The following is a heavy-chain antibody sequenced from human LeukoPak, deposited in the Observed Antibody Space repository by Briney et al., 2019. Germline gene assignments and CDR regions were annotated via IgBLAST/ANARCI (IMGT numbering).Heavy chain of an antibody. V-gene: IGHV3-7*01. J-gene: IGHJ4*02. Sequence: GGSLRLSCTASRFTFSNYWMTWVRQAPGKGLEWVANIKQDGSEKNYVDSMKGRFTISRDNAKNSLYLQMNSLRAEDTAVYFCANTGGLQIWGQGTLVTVSS. CDR2: IKQDGSEK. CDR1: RFTFSNYW. CDR3: ANTGGLQI. D-gene: IGHD7-27*01.